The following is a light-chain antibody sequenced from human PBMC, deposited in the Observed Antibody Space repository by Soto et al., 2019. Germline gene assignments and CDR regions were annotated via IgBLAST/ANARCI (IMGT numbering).Light chain of an antibody. CDR3: CSFAGSYTLYV. CDR1: SSDVGGYSY. CDR2: DVS. J-gene: IGLJ1*01. V-gene: IGLV2-11*01. Sequence: TEPRAVNGCSGQSVTVSCTGTSSDVGGYSYVSWFQQHPGKAPKLMIYDVSKRPSGVPDRFSGSKSGNTASLTISGLQAEDEADYYCCSFAGSYTLYVFGTVTKVTVL.